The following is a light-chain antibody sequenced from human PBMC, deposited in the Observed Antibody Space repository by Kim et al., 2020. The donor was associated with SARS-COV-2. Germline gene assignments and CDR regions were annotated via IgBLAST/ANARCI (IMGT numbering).Light chain of an antibody. J-gene: IGLJ2*01. CDR2: QDS. Sequence: SYELTQPPSVSVSPGQTASITCSGDKLGDKYACWYQQKPGQSPVLVIYQDSKRPSGIPERFSGSNSGNTATLTISETQAMDEADYYCQAWDSSGVVFGGGTQLTVL. V-gene: IGLV3-1*01. CDR3: QAWDSSGVV. CDR1: KLGDKY.